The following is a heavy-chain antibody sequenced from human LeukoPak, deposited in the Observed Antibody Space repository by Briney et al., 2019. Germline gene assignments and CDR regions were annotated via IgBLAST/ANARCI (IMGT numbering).Heavy chain of an antibody. CDR1: GYTFTGYY. J-gene: IGHJ6*02. CDR3: AREAISAGPSYYYYGMDA. Sequence: ASVKVSCKASGYTFTGYYMHWVRQAPGQGLEWMGWINPNSGGTNYAQKFQGRVTMTRDTSISTAYVELSRLRSDDTAVYYCAREAISAGPSYYYYGMDAWGQGTTVTVSS. D-gene: IGHD1-14*01. V-gene: IGHV1-2*02. CDR2: INPNSGGT.